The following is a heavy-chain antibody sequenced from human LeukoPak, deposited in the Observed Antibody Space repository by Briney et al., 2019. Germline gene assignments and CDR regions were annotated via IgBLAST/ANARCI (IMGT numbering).Heavy chain of an antibody. D-gene: IGHD4-17*01. V-gene: IGHV1-2*02. Sequence: GSVTVSFTGSGYTFTVYYFHWGRQAPGQGLGLEGLVKPNSGGTNYAQKFQGRVTMARDTSISTAYMELSRLRSDDTAVYYCAGRLRGNYYYYYGMDVWGQGTTVTVSS. CDR2: VKPNSGGT. CDR1: GYTFTVYY. J-gene: IGHJ6*02. CDR3: AGRLRGNYYYYYGMDV.